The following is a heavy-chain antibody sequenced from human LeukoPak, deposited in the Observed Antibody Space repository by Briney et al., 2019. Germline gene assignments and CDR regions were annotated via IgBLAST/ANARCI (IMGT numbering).Heavy chain of an antibody. CDR1: GFSFSIYY. V-gene: IGHV3-74*01. J-gene: IGHJ4*02. Sequence: GGSLRLSCAASGFSFSIYYMHWVRQAPGKGLVWVSRINSDGTTTVYADSVRGRFTISRDNAKNTLYLRMNGLRAEDTAVYYCVLYGLGSPHWGQGTLVTGSS. CDR3: VLYGLGSPH. CDR2: INSDGTTT. D-gene: IGHD3-10*01.